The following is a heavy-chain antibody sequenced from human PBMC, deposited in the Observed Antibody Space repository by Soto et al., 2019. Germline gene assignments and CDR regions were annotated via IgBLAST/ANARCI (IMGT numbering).Heavy chain of an antibody. CDR3: ARQGGRRTYYYYYGMDV. Sequence: EVQLVESGGGLVQPGGSLRLSCTASGFTFSSYWMSWVRQAPGKGLEWVANIKHDGSEKNYVDSVKGRFTISTDNAKNAVFLQMNCLRVEDTAVYYCARQGGRRTYYYYYGMDVCGQGTTVTVSS. CDR1: GFTFSSYW. J-gene: IGHJ6*02. CDR2: IKHDGSEK. D-gene: IGHD3-16*01. V-gene: IGHV3-7*01.